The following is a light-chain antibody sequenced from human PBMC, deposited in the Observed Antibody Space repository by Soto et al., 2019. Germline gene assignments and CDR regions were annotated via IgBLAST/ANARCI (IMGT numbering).Light chain of an antibody. CDR2: GAS. CDR3: QQYGSSPPYT. Sequence: EIVLTQSPGTLSLSPGERATLSCRASQSVSSSYLAWYQQKPGQAPRLLIYGASRRATGIPDRFSGSGSGTDFTLTISRLEPEDLAVYYCQQYGSSPPYTFGQGTKLEIK. J-gene: IGKJ2*01. V-gene: IGKV3-20*01. CDR1: QSVSSSY.